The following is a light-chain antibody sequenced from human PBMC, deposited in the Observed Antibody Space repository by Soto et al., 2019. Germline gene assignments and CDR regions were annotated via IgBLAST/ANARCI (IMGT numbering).Light chain of an antibody. CDR3: QQYNSYPLT. Sequence: DIQMTQSPSTLSAFVGDRVTITCRASQSISIWLAWYQQKPGTAPKILIYKASTLESGVPSRFSGSGSGTEFTLSISSLQPDDFATYYCQQYNSYPLTFGGGTKVEIK. J-gene: IGKJ4*01. V-gene: IGKV1-5*03. CDR2: KAS. CDR1: QSISIW.